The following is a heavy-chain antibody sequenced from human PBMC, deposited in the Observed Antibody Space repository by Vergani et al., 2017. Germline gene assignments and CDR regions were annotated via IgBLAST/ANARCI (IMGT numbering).Heavy chain of an antibody. Sequence: QVQLQESGPGLVKPSQTLSLTCTVSGGSISSGSYYWSWIRQPAGKGLEWIGRIYTSGSTNYNPSLKSRVTISVDTSKNQFSLKLSSLTAADTAVYYCARVGYSYGYYYYGMDVWGQGP. CDR3: ARVGYSYGYYYYGMDV. D-gene: IGHD5-18*01. J-gene: IGHJ6*02. CDR2: IYTSGST. CDR1: GGSISSGSYY. V-gene: IGHV4-61*02.